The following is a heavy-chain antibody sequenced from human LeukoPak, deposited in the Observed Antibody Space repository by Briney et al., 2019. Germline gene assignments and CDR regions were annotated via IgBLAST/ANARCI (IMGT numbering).Heavy chain of an antibody. D-gene: IGHD3-16*02. CDR2: IKQDGSEK. Sequence: GGSLRLSCAASGFTFSSYWMSWVRQAPGKGLEWVANIKQDGSEKYYVDSVKGRFTISRDNAKNSLYLQMNSLRAEDTAVYYCAREADDYVWGSYHSSQIYGMDVWGQGTTVTVSS. V-gene: IGHV3-7*01. J-gene: IGHJ6*02. CDR3: AREADDYVWGSYHSSQIYGMDV. CDR1: GFTFSSYW.